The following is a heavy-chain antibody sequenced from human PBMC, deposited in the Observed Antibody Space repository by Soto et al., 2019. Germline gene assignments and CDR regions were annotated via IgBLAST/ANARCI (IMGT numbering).Heavy chain of an antibody. CDR2: INHSGST. Sequence: SETLSLTCAVYGGSFSGYYWSWIRQPPGKGLEWIGGINHSGSTNYNPSLKSRVTISVDTSKNQFSLKLSSVTAADTAVYYCARGRVYYYGSGSYSHYYYYGMDVWGQGTTVTVSS. CDR3: ARGRVYYYGSGSYSHYYYYGMDV. V-gene: IGHV4-34*01. D-gene: IGHD3-10*01. J-gene: IGHJ6*02. CDR1: GGSFSGYY.